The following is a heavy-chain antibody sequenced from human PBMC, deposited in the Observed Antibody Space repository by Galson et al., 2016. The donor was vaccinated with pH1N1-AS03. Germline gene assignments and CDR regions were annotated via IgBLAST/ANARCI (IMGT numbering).Heavy chain of an antibody. CDR3: ARGPNRAVAGPFHI. Sequence: SVKVSCKASGYTLSSYGINWVRQAPGQGLEWMGWISTYNNDTNYAQTLQGRVTMTTDTSTNTAYIELRSLRSDDTAVYYCARGPNRAVAGPFHIWGRGTLVTVSS. CDR2: ISTYNNDT. V-gene: IGHV1-18*01. D-gene: IGHD6-19*01. J-gene: IGHJ4*02. CDR1: GYTLSSYG.